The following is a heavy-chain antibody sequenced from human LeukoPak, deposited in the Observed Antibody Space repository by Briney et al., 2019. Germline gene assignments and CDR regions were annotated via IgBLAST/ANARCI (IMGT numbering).Heavy chain of an antibody. CDR3: ATVTLGEFWGGY. J-gene: IGHJ4*02. D-gene: IGHD3-10*01. CDR1: GYTLTELS. Sequence: ASVKVSCKVSGYTLTELSMHWVRQAPGKGLEWMGGFDPEDGETIYAQKFQGRVTMTEDTSTDTAYMELSSLRSEDTAVYYCATVTLGEFWGGYWGQGTLVTVSS. V-gene: IGHV1-24*01. CDR2: FDPEDGET.